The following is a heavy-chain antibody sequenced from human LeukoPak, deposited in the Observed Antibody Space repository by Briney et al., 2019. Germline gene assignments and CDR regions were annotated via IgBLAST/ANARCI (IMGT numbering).Heavy chain of an antibody. CDR2: ISYDGSNK. V-gene: IGHV3-30*04. CDR3: ARFLSHYHYDSSAFYYGPFDS. D-gene: IGHD3-22*01. J-gene: IGHJ4*02. CDR1: GFTFSSYA. Sequence: GRSLRLSCAASGFTFSSYAMHWVRQAPGKGLEWVAVISYDGSNKYYADSVKGRFTISRDNAGNSLYLDMNSLRAEDTAVYYCARFLSHYHYDSSAFYYGPFDSWGQGTLVTVSS.